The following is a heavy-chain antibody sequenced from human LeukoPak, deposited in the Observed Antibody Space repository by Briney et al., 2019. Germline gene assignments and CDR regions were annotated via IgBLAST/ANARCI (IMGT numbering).Heavy chain of an antibody. V-gene: IGHV3-11*04. D-gene: IGHD2-15*01. CDR2: ISSSGSTI. Sequence: GGSLRLSCAASGFTFDDYGMSWVRQAPGKGLEWVSYISSSGSTIYYADSVKGRFTISRDNAKNSLYLQMNSLRAEDTAVYYCARAYGYCSGGSCPYFDYWGQGTLVTVSS. CDR1: GFTFDDYG. CDR3: ARAYGYCSGGSCPYFDY. J-gene: IGHJ4*02.